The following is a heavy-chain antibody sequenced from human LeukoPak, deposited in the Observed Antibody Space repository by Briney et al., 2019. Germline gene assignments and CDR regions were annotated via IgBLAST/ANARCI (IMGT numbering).Heavy chain of an antibody. CDR3: TRFPFWSDEAAN. Sequence: TSGGSLRLSCAASGFTFSVAYMHWVRQAPGVGLEWVGRIKKKADGTKPDYAAAVKGRFTISRDDSNNTLYLQMNSLETEDTALYYCTRFPFWSDEAANWGQGTLVTVSS. D-gene: IGHD3-3*01. CDR1: GFTFSVAY. CDR2: IKKKADGTKP. J-gene: IGHJ4*02. V-gene: IGHV3-15*01.